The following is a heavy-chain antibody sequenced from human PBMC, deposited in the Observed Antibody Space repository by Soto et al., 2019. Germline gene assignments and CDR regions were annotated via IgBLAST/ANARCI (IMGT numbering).Heavy chain of an antibody. CDR1: GFTFSNAW. CDR3: TVWFGELATWFDP. Sequence: EGQLVESGGGLVKPGGSLRLSCAASGFTFSNAWMNWVRQAPGKGLEWVGRIKSKTDGGTTDYAAPVKGRFTISRDDSKNTLYLQMNSLKTEDTAVYYCTVWFGELATWFDPWGQGTLVTVSS. D-gene: IGHD3-10*01. CDR2: IKSKTDGGTT. J-gene: IGHJ5*02. V-gene: IGHV3-15*07.